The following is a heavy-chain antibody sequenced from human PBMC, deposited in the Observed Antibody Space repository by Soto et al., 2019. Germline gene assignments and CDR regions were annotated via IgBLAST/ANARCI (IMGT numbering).Heavy chain of an antibody. J-gene: IGHJ4*02. CDR2: ISGSGDST. D-gene: IGHD3-10*01. V-gene: IGHV3-23*01. Sequence: SGGSLRLSCAASGFTFSSYSMNWVRQAPGKGLEWVSAISGSGDSTDHADSVKGRFTISRDNSKNTLYLQMNSLRAEDTAVYYCAKYYYGSGTYSFDSWGQGTLVTVSS. CDR1: GFTFSSYS. CDR3: AKYYYGSGTYSFDS.